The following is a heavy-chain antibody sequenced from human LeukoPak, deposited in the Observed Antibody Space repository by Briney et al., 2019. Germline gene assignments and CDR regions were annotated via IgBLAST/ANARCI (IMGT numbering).Heavy chain of an antibody. CDR3: ARDHHRRLYDSQARDTFDI. CDR2: ISSSSRTM. D-gene: IGHD3-22*01. V-gene: IGHV3-48*01. CDR1: GFTFSSYS. Sequence: GGSLRLSCAASGFTFSSYSMNWVRQAPGKGLEGVSYISSSSRTMYYAHSVKGRLSISRDNAKNSLDLQMNSLRAKDTAVYYCARDHHRRLYDSQARDTFDIWGQGTMVTVSS. J-gene: IGHJ3*02.